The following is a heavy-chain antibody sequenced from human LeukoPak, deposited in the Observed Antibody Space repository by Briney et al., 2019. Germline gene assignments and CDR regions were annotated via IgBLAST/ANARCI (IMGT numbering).Heavy chain of an antibody. V-gene: IGHV1-69*13. J-gene: IGHJ4*02. CDR3: ARFASGTGTHTYFDY. CDR1: GGTFSSYA. CDR2: IIPIFGTA. Sequence: ASVKVSCKASGGTFSSYAISWVRQAPGQGLEWMGGIIPIFGTANYAQKFQGRVTITADESTSTAYMELSSLRSEDTAVYYCARFASGTGTHTYFDYWGQGTLVTVSS. D-gene: IGHD1-7*01.